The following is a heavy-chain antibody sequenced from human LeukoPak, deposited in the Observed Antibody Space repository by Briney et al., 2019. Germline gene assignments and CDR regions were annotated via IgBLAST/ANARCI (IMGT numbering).Heavy chain of an antibody. V-gene: IGHV1-8*03. Sequence: ASVKVSCKASGYTFTNYAMNWVRQAPGQGLEWMGWMNPNSGRTGYAQNFQGRITITRNTSISTAYMELSSLRSEDTAVYYCTRETSSRYFDYWGQGTLVTVSS. CDR2: MNPNSGRT. CDR3: TRETSSRYFDY. J-gene: IGHJ4*02. CDR1: GYTFTNYA.